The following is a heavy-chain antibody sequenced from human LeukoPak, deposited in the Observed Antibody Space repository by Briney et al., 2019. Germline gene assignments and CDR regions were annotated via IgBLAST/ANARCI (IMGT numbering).Heavy chain of an antibody. V-gene: IGHV4-38-2*01. CDR1: GYSISSGYY. D-gene: IGHD4-23*01. CDR2: IYHSGST. CDR3: ARHDDGGNGGGTFDY. Sequence: SETLSLTCAVSGYSISSGYYWGWIRQPPGKGLEWIGSIYHSGSTYYNPSLKSRVTISVDTSKNQFSLKLSSVTAADTAVYYCARHDDGGNGGGTFDYWGQGTLVTVSS. J-gene: IGHJ4*02.